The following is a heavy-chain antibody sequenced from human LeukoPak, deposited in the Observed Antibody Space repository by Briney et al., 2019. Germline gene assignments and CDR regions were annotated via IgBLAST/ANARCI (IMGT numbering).Heavy chain of an antibody. CDR2: IYPGDSDT. D-gene: IGHD6-19*01. V-gene: IGHV5-51*01. CDR3: ARLLEGVAGTWGY. J-gene: IGHJ4*02. Sequence: PGESLKISCKGSGYSFITYWIAWVRQVPGKGLEWMGIIYPGDSDTRYSPSFQGQVTISADKSISTAYLQWSSLKASDTAMYYCARLLEGVAGTWGYWGQGTLVTVSS. CDR1: GYSFITYW.